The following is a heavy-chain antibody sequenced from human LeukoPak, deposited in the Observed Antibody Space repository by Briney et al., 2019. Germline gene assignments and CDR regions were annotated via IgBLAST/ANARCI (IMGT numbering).Heavy chain of an antibody. V-gene: IGHV6-1*01. CDR2: TYYRSKWYN. CDR1: GDSVSSNSAA. J-gene: IGHJ6*04. Sequence: SQTLSLTCAISGDSVSSNSAAWNWIRQSPSRGLEWLGRTYYRSKWYNDYAVPVKSRITINPDTSKNQFSLQLNSVTPEDTAVYYCARDRWYYYGSGSSDYYYYGMDVWGKGTTVTVSS. D-gene: IGHD3-10*01. CDR3: ARDRWYYYGSGSSDYYYYGMDV.